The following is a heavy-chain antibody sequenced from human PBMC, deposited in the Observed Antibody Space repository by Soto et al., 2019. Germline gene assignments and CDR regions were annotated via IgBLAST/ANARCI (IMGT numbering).Heavy chain of an antibody. Sequence: GGSLRLSCAASGFTFSSYAMHWVRQAPGKGLEWVAVISYDGSNKYYADSVKGRFTISRDNSKNTLYLQMNSLRAEDTAVYYCASPVGDIVVVVAALNYGMDVWGQGTTVTVYS. CDR2: ISYDGSNK. D-gene: IGHD2-15*01. CDR1: GFTFSSYA. V-gene: IGHV3-30-3*01. CDR3: ASPVGDIVVVVAALNYGMDV. J-gene: IGHJ6*02.